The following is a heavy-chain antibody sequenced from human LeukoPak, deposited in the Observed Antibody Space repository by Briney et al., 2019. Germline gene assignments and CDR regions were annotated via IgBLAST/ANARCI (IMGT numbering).Heavy chain of an antibody. CDR1: GFTFSSYG. Sequence: GGSLRLSCAASGFTFSSYGMHWVRQAPGKGLEWVAVISYDGSNKYYADSVRGRFTISRDNSKNTLYLQMNSLRAEDTAVYYCARGLDYGDYYFVYWGQGTLVTVSS. CDR2: ISYDGSNK. V-gene: IGHV3-30*03. CDR3: ARGLDYGDYYFVY. D-gene: IGHD4-17*01. J-gene: IGHJ4*02.